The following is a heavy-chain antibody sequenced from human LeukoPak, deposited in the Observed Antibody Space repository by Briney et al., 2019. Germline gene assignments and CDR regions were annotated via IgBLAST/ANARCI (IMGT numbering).Heavy chain of an antibody. J-gene: IGHJ5*02. CDR2: INPTGGST. CDR1: GYTFTYRY. Sequence: GASVKVSCKASGYTFTYRYLHWVRQAPGQGLEWMGLINPTGGSTGYAQKFQGRVTMTRDMSTSTDYMELSSLRSEDTAIYYCARDNSVGDNAWWFDPWGQGTLVTVFS. D-gene: IGHD1-26*01. V-gene: IGHV1-46*01. CDR3: ARDNSVGDNAWWFDP.